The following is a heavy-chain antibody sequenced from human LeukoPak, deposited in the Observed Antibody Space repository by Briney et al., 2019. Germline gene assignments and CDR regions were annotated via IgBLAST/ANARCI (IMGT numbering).Heavy chain of an antibody. D-gene: IGHD1-1*01. Sequence: SETLSLTCTVSGGSLSGSKYNWGWIRQPPGKGLQWIGSIHYIGSSYHNPSLTSRVTVSVDASKNQFSLKLTSVIAADTAVYYCARESPTGLFDYWGQGTLVTVSS. CDR1: GGSLSGSKYN. V-gene: IGHV4-39*07. CDR3: ARESPTGLFDY. J-gene: IGHJ4*02. CDR2: IHYIGSS.